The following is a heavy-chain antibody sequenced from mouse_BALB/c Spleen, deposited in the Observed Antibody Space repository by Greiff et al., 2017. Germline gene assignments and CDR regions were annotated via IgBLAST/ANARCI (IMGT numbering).Heavy chain of an antibody. J-gene: IGHJ4*01. CDR2: ISSGSSTI. CDR1: GFTFSSFG. CDR3: ASRGTQGGGD. V-gene: IGHV5-17*02. D-gene: IGHD3-3*01. Sequence: EVQVVESGGGLVQPGGSRKLSCAASGFTFSSFGMHWVRQAPEKGLEWVAYISSGSSTIYYADTVKGRFTISRDNPKNTLFLQMTSLRSEDTAMYYCASRGTQGGGDWGQGTSVTVSS.